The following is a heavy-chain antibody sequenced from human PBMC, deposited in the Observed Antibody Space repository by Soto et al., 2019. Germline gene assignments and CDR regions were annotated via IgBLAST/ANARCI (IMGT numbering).Heavy chain of an antibody. CDR2: ISYDGSNK. CDR3: ARDLGIDY. J-gene: IGHJ4*02. Sequence: QVQLVGSGGGVVQPGRSLRLSCAASGFTFSSYAMHWVRQAPGKGLEWVAVISYDGSNKYYADSVKGRFTISRDNSKNTLYLQMNSLRAEDTAVYYCARDLGIDYWGQGTLVTVSS. V-gene: IGHV3-30-3*01. CDR1: GFTFSSYA.